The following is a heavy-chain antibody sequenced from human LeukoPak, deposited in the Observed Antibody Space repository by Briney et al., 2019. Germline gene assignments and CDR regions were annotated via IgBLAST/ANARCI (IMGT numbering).Heavy chain of an antibody. V-gene: IGHV1-69*05. CDR3: ASTMIVVVITSGSFDY. D-gene: IGHD3-22*01. CDR1: GGTFSSYA. Sequence: EASVKVSCKASGGTFSSYAISWVRQAPGQGLGWMGGIIPIFGTANYAQKFQGRVTITTDESTSTAYMELSSLRSEDTAVYYCASTMIVVVITSGSFDYWGQGTLVTVSS. CDR2: IIPIFGTA. J-gene: IGHJ4*02.